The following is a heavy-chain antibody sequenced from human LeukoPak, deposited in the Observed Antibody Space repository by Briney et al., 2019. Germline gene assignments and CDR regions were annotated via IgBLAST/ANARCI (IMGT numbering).Heavy chain of an antibody. J-gene: IGHJ4*02. Sequence: GGSLRLCCTPSGFAFGSYGMHWVRQAPGKGLEWVAVISDDGNNKYYEDSVKGRFTISRDDPKNTVYLQMNSLRTEDTAVYYCVRGYSRLYFDYWGQGTLVTVSS. CDR1: GFAFGSYG. CDR3: VRGYSRLYFDY. V-gene: IGHV3-30*19. CDR2: ISDDGNNK. D-gene: IGHD3-22*01.